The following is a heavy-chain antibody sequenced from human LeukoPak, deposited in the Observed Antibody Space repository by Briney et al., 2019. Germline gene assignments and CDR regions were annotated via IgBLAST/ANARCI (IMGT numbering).Heavy chain of an antibody. D-gene: IGHD5-24*01. CDR1: GGSISSYY. Sequence: SETLSLTCTVSGGSISSYYWTWIRQPPGKGLEWIGYIDYVGSTDYNPSLKSRVTTSVDTSKNQFSLKLSSVTAADTAVYYCARHRSGWLQSSFDYWGQGTLVTVSS. CDR3: ARHRSGWLQSSFDY. V-gene: IGHV4-59*08. J-gene: IGHJ4*02. CDR2: IDYVGST.